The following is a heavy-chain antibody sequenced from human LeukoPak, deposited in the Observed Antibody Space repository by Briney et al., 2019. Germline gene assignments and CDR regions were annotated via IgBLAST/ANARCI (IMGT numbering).Heavy chain of an antibody. V-gene: IGHV3-48*03. CDR3: AKGGARLHSYYFDY. D-gene: IGHD1-26*01. J-gene: IGHJ4*02. CDR2: ISSSGSTI. Sequence: PGESLRLSCAASGFTFSSYEMNWVRQAPGKGLEWVSYISSSGSTIYYADSVKGRFTISRDNAKNSLYLQMNSLRAEDTAVFYCAKGGARLHSYYFDYWGQGTLVTVSS. CDR1: GFTFSSYE.